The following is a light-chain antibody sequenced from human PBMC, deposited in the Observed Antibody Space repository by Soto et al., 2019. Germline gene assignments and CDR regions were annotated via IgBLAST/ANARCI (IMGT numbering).Light chain of an antibody. CDR2: GAS. CDR3: QQYNEWPPFT. J-gene: IGKJ5*01. V-gene: IGKV3D-15*01. Sequence: EIVMTQSPATLSVSPGERATLSCRASQSVSSSYLAWYQQKPGQAPRLLIYGASSRATGIPDRFSGSVSGTEFTLTISSLQSEDFAVYYCQQYNEWPPFTFGQGTRLEIK. CDR1: QSVSSSY.